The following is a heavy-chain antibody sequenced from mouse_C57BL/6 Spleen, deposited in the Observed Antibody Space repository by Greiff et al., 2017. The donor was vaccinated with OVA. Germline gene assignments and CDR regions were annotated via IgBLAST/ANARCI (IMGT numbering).Heavy chain of an antibody. Sequence: EVKVVESGEGLVKPGGSLKLSCAASGFTFSSYAMSWVRQTPEKRLEWVAYISSGGGYIYYADTVKGRFTISRDNARNTLYLQMSSLKSEDTAMYYCTRDLLWSHYYAMDYWGQGTSVTVSS. J-gene: IGHJ4*01. CDR2: ISSGGGYI. CDR3: TRDLLWSHYYAMDY. CDR1: GFTFSSYA. D-gene: IGHD2-1*01. V-gene: IGHV5-9-1*02.